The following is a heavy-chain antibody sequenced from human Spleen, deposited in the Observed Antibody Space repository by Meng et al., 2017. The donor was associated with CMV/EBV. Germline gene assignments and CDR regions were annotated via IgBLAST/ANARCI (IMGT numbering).Heavy chain of an antibody. CDR1: GGSISSSSYY. Sequence: SETLSLTCTVSGGSISSSSYYWGWIRQPPGKGLEWIGSIYYSGSTYYNPSLKSRVTISVDTSKNQFSLKLSSVTAADTAVYYCARDRVEYSSSSGAFDIWGQGTMVTVSS. J-gene: IGHJ3*02. V-gene: IGHV4-39*02. CDR3: ARDRVEYSSSSGAFDI. D-gene: IGHD6-6*01. CDR2: IYYSGST.